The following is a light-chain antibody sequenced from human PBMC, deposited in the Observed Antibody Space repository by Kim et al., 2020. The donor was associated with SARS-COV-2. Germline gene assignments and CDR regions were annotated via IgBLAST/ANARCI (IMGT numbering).Light chain of an antibody. CDR3: CSYAGSYTLV. CDR1: SSDVGGHNY. J-gene: IGLJ3*02. V-gene: IGLV2-11*01. Sequence: GQSGTISCTGTSSDVGGHNYVSWYQQHPGKGPKLMIYDVNKRPSGVPDRFSGSKSGNTASLTISGLQAEDEADYYCCSYAGSYTLVFGGGTKLTVL. CDR2: DVN.